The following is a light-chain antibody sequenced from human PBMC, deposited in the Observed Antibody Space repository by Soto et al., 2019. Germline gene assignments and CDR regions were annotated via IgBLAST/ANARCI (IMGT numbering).Light chain of an antibody. V-gene: IGKV1-33*01. CDR3: QQYNSMLS. CDR2: DAS. J-gene: IGKJ4*01. CDR1: HDVSRN. Sequence: DIQMTQSPSSLSASVGDRVTIACRSSHDVSRNLNWFQQKPGEAPKLLIYDASNLERGVPPMFSGSGSGTDFTLTISSLQSEDVATYYCQQYNSMLSFGGGTEVEIK.